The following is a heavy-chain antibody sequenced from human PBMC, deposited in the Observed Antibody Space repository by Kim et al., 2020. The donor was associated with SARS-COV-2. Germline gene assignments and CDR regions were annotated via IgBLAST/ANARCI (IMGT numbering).Heavy chain of an antibody. CDR1: GFTFSSYA. V-gene: IGHV3-30*04. CDR3: AREAGDHYGMDV. Sequence: GESLKISCAASGFTFSSYAMHWVRQAPGKGLEWVAVISYDGSNKYYADSVKGRFTISRDNSKNTLYLQMNSLRAEDTAVYYCAREAGDHYGMDVWGQGTTFTVSS. CDR2: ISYDGSNK. D-gene: IGHD2-21*02. J-gene: IGHJ6*02.